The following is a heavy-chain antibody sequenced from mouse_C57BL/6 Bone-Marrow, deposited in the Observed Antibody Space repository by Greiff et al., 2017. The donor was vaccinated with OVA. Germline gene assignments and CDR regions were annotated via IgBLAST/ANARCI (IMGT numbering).Heavy chain of an antibody. CDR2: IDPEDGET. V-gene: IGHV14-2*01. D-gene: IGHD3-2*02. J-gene: IGHJ2*01. CDR3: SRSGYGYFYY. CDR1: GFNIKDYY. Sequence: VQLQQSGAELVKPGASVKLSCTASGFNIKDYYMHWVKQRTEQGLEGIGRIDPEDGETKSAPKFQGKATITAATSSNTAYLQLSSLTSEDTAVSYCSRSGYGYFYYWGQGTTLTVAS.